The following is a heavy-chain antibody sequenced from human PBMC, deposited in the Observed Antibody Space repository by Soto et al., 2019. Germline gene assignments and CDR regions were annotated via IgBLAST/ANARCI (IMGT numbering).Heavy chain of an antibody. J-gene: IGHJ4*02. V-gene: IGHV3-23*01. CDR1: GFTFSSYA. CDR3: AKYGWNYWGFDY. D-gene: IGHD1-7*01. CDR2: ISGSGGST. Sequence: GGSLRLSCAASGFTFSSYAMSWVRQAPGKGLEWVSAISGSGGSTYYADSVKGRFTISRDNSKNTLYLQMNSLRAEDMAVYYCAKYGWNYWGFDYWGQGTLVTVSS.